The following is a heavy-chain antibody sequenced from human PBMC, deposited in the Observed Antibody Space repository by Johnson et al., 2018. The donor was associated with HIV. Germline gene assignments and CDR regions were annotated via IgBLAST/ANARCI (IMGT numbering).Heavy chain of an antibody. D-gene: IGHD6-19*01. CDR3: AREYVGQWLGPRHAFDI. V-gene: IGHV3-30-3*01. J-gene: IGHJ3*02. CDR2: ISYDGSNK. CDR1: GFTFSSYA. Sequence: QVQLVESGGGVVQPGRSLRLSCAASGFTFSSYAMHWVRQAPGKGLEWVAVISYDGSNKYYADSVKGRFTISRDNSKNTLYLQMNSLRAEDTAVYYCAREYVGQWLGPRHAFDIWGQGTMVTVSP.